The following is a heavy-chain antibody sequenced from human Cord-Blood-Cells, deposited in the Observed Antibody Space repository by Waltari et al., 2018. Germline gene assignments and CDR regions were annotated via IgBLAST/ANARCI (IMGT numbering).Heavy chain of an antibody. CDR1: GFTFSSYS. D-gene: IGHD2-2*02. J-gene: IGHJ6*03. CDR3: ARSDPGVVVPAAIHYYYYMDV. V-gene: IGHV3-21*01. CDR2: ISSSSSYI. Sequence: EVQMVESGGGLVKPGGSLRLSCAASGFTFSSYSMNWVRQAPGTWRDWVSSISSSSSYIYYADSVKGRFTISRDNAKNSLYLQMNSLRAEDTAVYYCARSDPGVVVPAAIHYYYYMDVWGKGTTVTVSS.